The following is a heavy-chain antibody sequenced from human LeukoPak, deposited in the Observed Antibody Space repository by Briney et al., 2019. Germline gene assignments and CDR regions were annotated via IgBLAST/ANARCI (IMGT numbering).Heavy chain of an antibody. CDR3: AKAGGSSWYIYYYYMDV. V-gene: IGHV3-23*01. CDR2: ISGSGGST. J-gene: IGHJ6*03. CDR1: GFTFSSCA. Sequence: AGGSLRLSCAASGFTFSSCAMSWVRQAPGKGLEWVSAISGSGGSTYYADSVKGRFTISRDNSKNTLYLQMNSLRAEDTAVYYCAKAGGSSWYIYYYYMDVWGKGTTVTVSS. D-gene: IGHD6-13*01.